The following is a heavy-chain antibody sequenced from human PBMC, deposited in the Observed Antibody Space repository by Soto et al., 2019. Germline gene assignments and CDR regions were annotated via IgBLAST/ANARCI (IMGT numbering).Heavy chain of an antibody. CDR1: GFTFSSYW. Sequence: EVQLVESGGGLVQPGGSLRLSCAASGFTFSSYWVHWVRQAPGKGLVWVSRINSDGSTTNYADPVKGRFTISRDNAKNTLYLQMNSLRAEDTAVYYCARVPTGGYDWNWGQGTLVTVSS. V-gene: IGHV3-74*01. CDR3: ARVPTGGYDWN. J-gene: IGHJ4*02. D-gene: IGHD5-12*01. CDR2: INSDGSTT.